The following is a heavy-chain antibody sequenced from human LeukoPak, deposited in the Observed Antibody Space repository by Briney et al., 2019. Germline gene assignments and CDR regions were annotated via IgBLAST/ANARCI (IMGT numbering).Heavy chain of an antibody. CDR3: ARGRLLGARSERDY. CDR2: MNPNSGNT. Sequence: ASVKVSCKASGYTFTGYYMHWVRQAPGQGLEWMGWMNPNSGNTGYAQKFQGRVTMTRNTSISTAYMELSSLRSEDTAVYYCARGRLLGARSERDYWGQGTLVTVSS. J-gene: IGHJ4*02. V-gene: IGHV1-8*02. D-gene: IGHD3-3*02. CDR1: GYTFTGYY.